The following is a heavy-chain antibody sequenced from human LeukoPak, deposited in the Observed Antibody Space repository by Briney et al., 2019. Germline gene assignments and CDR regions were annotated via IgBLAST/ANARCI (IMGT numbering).Heavy chain of an antibody. J-gene: IGHJ4*02. CDR3: AKTVYYYDSSGYDY. D-gene: IGHD3-22*01. V-gene: IGHV3-21*04. Sequence: GSLRLSCVASGFAFSDYTINWVRQAPGKGLEWVSSVSIVSTYIYYADSVKGRFTISRDNSKNTLYLQMNSLRAEDTAVYYCAKTVYYYDSSGYDYWGQGTLVTVSS. CDR1: GFAFSDYT. CDR2: VSIVSTYI.